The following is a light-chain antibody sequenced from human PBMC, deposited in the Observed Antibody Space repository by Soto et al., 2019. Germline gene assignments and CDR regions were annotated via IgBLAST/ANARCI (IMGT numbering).Light chain of an antibody. CDR1: SSNIENNY. CDR2: DND. CDR3: GTWDSSLSAVV. V-gene: IGLV1-51*01. J-gene: IGLJ3*02. Sequence: QSVLTQPPSVSAAPGQKVTISCSGGSSNIENNYVSWYQQFPGTAPKLLIYDNDKRPSGIPDRFSGSKSGTSATLGITGPQTGDEADYYCGTWDSSLSAVVFGGGTQLTVL.